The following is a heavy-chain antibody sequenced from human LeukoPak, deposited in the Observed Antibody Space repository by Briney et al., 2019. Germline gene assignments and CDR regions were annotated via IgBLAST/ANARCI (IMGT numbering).Heavy chain of an antibody. CDR2: IYPGDSDT. V-gene: IGHV5-51*01. Sequence: GESLKISCKGSGYSFTSYWIGWVRQLPGKGLEWMGIIYPGDSDTRYSRSFQGQVTISADKSISTAYLQWSSLKASDTAMYYCARLPTVTTYYYGMDVWGQGTTVTVSS. J-gene: IGHJ6*02. CDR1: GYSFTSYW. D-gene: IGHD4-11*01. CDR3: ARLPTVTTYYYGMDV.